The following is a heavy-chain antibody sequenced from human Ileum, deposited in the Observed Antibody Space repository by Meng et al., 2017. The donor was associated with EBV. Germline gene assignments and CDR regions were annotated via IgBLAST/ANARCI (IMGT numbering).Heavy chain of an antibody. CDR2: IYYSGTT. D-gene: IGHD2-21*02. CDR3: ARERGGGDRGIQ. CDR1: GYSISTTNW. Sequence: QVRLQESGPELVKPSDTLSLTCAASGYSISTTNWWGWIRQPPGKGLEWIGHIYYSGTTYNNPSLRSRVTMSIDPSKNQFSLKLSSVTAVDTAVYYCARERGGGDRGIQWGQGTLVTVSS. J-gene: IGHJ4*02. V-gene: IGHV4-28*03.